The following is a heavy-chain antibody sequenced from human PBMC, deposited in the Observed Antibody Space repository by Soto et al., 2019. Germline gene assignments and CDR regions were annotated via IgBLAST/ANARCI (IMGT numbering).Heavy chain of an antibody. CDR3: ARGFPLWFDP. V-gene: IGHV1-69*05. D-gene: IGHD3-16*02. CDR2: INPSGGTT. CDR1: GGTFSSYA. Sequence: SVKVSCKASGGTFSSYAISWVRQAPGQGLEWMGLINPSGGTTNYAQKFQGRVTITRDTSASTAYMELSSLRSEDTAVYYCARGFPLWFDPWGQGTLVTVSS. J-gene: IGHJ5*02.